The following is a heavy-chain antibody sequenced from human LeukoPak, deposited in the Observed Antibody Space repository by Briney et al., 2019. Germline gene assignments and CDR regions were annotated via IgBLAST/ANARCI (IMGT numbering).Heavy chain of an antibody. CDR2: ISSSSSYI. V-gene: IGHV3-21*01. CDR3: ASLVGATLATDY. CDR1: ELTFSRYS. J-gene: IGHJ4*02. D-gene: IGHD1-26*01. Sequence: KPRGALRLSCAASELTFSRYSMNWVRQAPGKGLEWVSSISSSSSYIYYADSVKGRFTISRDNAKNSLYLQMNSLRAEDTAVYYCASLVGATLATDYWGQGTLVTVSS.